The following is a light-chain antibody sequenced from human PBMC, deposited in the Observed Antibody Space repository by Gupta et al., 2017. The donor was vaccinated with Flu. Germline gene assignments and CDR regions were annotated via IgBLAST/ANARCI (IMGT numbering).Light chain of an antibody. Sequence: DIQMTQSPSSLSASVGDRVTITCRASQIIGNYLNWYQQKPGRAPKLLIYGISTLQTAVPPRFSGSGSGTDFTLTISNLQPDDFATYYCQQSYSVPITFGQGTRVE. CDR1: QIIGNY. J-gene: IGKJ5*01. V-gene: IGKV1-39*01. CDR2: GIS. CDR3: QQSYSVPIT.